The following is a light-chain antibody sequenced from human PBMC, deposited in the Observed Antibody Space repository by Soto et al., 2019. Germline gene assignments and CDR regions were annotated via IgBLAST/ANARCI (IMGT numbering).Light chain of an antibody. CDR1: KSVSSSS. J-gene: IGKJ1*01. Sequence: EIVLTQSPGTLSSSPGERATLSCRASKSVSSSSLAWYQQKPGQAPRLLIYGASSRATGIPERFSGSGSETDFTLTISRLEPEDLAVYYCQQYGSSPRTFGQGTKVEIK. V-gene: IGKV3-20*01. CDR3: QQYGSSPRT. CDR2: GAS.